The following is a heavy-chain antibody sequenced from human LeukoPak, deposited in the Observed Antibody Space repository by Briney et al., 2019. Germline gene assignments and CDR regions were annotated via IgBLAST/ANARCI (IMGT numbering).Heavy chain of an antibody. D-gene: IGHD6-13*01. CDR3: ASLRRAAAFLLPSTFDY. CDR2: IYSSGST. CDR1: GASISSGSNY. Sequence: SETLSLTCSVSGASISSGSNYWGWLRQPPGKTLEWIASIYSSGSTYYNSSLQSRFIIIIDTPKNHFSLTLSSVTAAGTAVYYCASLRRAAAFLLPSTFDYWGQGTLVTVSS. V-gene: IGHV4-39*07. J-gene: IGHJ4*02.